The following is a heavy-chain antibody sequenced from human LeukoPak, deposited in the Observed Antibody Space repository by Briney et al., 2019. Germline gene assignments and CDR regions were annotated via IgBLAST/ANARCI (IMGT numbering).Heavy chain of an antibody. CDR2: ISYDGSNK. CDR3: ARDYLDYYGSGSLKF. D-gene: IGHD3-10*01. V-gene: IGHV3-30*04. CDR1: GFTLSSYA. Sequence: GGSLRLSCAASGFTLSSYAMHWVRQAPGKGLEWVAVISYDGSNKYYADSVKGRFTISRDNSKNTLYLQMNSLRAEDTAVYYCARDYLDYYGSGSLKFWGQGTLVTVSS. J-gene: IGHJ4*02.